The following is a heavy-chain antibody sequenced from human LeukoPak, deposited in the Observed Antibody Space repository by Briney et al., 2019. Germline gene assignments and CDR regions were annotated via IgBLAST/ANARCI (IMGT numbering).Heavy chain of an antibody. CDR1: GGSISSSSYY. V-gene: IGHV4-39*07. J-gene: IGHJ6*02. CDR3: AGAEAPATPPPYGMDV. D-gene: IGHD4/OR15-4a*01. Sequence: SETLSLTCTVSGGSISSSSYYWGWIRQPPGKGLEWIGSIYYSGSTYYNPSLKSRVTISIDTSKDQFSLKLSSVTAADTAVYYCAGAEAPATPPPYGMDVWGQGTTVTVSS. CDR2: IYYSGST.